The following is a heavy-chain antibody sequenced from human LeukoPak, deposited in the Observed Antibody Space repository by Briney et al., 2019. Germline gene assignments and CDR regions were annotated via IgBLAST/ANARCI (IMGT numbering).Heavy chain of an antibody. CDR1: GFTFSSYG. V-gene: IGHV3-30*03. J-gene: IGHJ6*04. Sequence: GGFLRLSCAASGFTFSSYGMHWVRQAPGKGLEWVAVISYDGSNKYYADSVKGRFTISRDNSENTLYLQMNSLRAEDTAVYYCPTSSTSRGMDVWGKGTTVTVSS. CDR2: ISYDGSNK. CDR3: PTSSTSRGMDV. D-gene: IGHD2-2*01.